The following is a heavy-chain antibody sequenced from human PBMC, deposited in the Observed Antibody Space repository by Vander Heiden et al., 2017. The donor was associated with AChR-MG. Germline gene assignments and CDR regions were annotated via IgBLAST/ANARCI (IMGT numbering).Heavy chain of an antibody. D-gene: IGHD2-15*01. Sequence: QVQLQESGPGLVKPSQTLYLTCTVSGGSISSGGYYWSWIRQHTGKGMEWIGYIYYSGSTYYNPSLKSRVTISVDTSKNQFSLKLSSVTAADTAVYYCARGPAAPRAVAALTHPDLGYYYYGMDVWGQGTTVTVSS. CDR1: GGSISSGGYY. V-gene: IGHV4-31*03. J-gene: IGHJ6*02. CDR3: ARGPAAPRAVAALTHPDLGYYYYGMDV. CDR2: IYYSGST.